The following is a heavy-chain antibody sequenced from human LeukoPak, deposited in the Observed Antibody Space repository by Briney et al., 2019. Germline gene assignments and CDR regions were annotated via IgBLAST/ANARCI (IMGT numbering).Heavy chain of an antibody. D-gene: IGHD1-1*01. CDR3: AREGPGQCYFDY. Sequence: ASAKVSCKTSGYTFTSYYIHWVRQAPGQGLKWLAIINPSNGDANYAQWFFGRTTVTWDTSLSTVYMDLRSLNSHDTAVYYCAREGPGQCYFDYWGQGTLVTVSS. CDR1: GYTFTSYY. V-gene: IGHV1-46*01. J-gene: IGHJ4*02. CDR2: INPSNGDA.